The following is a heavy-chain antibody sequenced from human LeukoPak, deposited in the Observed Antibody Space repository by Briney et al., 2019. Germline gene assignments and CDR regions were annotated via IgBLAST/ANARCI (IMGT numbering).Heavy chain of an antibody. D-gene: IGHD6-6*01. CDR2: IKQDGSEK. CDR3: VRYIATLRRDLVY. V-gene: IGHV3-7*01. J-gene: IGHJ4*02. CDR1: GFTLSTYW. Sequence: GGSLRLSCAASGFTLSTYWMSWVGQAPGKGLEWGARIKQDGSEKHYVDSVKGRFTISRDKAKNSVYLQMNTLRAERTPVYYCVRYIATLRRDLVYWGQGTLVTVSS.